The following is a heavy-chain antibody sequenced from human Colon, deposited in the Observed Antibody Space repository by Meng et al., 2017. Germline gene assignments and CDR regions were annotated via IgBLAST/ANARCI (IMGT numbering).Heavy chain of an antibody. CDR2: IWYDGSNK. CDR1: GFTFSSYG. CDR3: AVMGTYCSGGSCSYDAFDI. Sequence: GESLKISCAASGFTFSSYGMHWVRQAPGKGLEWVAVIWYDGSNKYYADSVKGRFTISRDNSKNTLYLQMNSLRAEDTAVYYCAVMGTYCSGGSCSYDAFDIWGQGTMVTVSS. D-gene: IGHD2-15*01. V-gene: IGHV3-33*01. J-gene: IGHJ3*02.